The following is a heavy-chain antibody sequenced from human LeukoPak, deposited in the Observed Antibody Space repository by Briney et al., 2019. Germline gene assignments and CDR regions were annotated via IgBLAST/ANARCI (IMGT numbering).Heavy chain of an antibody. Sequence: ASLKVSCKASGYTFTGYYMHWVRQAPGQGLEWMGWINPNSGGTNYAQKFQGRVTMTRDTSISTAYMELSRLRSDDTAVYYCAREGYCSSTSCSNWFDPWGQGTLVTVSS. V-gene: IGHV1-2*02. CDR1: GYTFTGYY. CDR3: AREGYCSSTSCSNWFDP. CDR2: INPNSGGT. D-gene: IGHD2-2*01. J-gene: IGHJ5*02.